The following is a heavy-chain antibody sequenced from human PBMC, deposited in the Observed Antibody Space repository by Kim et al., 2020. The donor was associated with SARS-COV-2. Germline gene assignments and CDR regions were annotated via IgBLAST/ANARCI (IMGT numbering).Heavy chain of an antibody. CDR3: SRDAEYVAYRVLQSRDY. Sequence: GGSLRLSCSTSGFTFTGYDMSWVRQAPGKGLEWVAGDDTVGSKNYDASLRRGFSIASSDSTNNLLLQLMSLTAADAAVVYCSRDAEYVAYRVLQSRDYLG. CDR1: GFTFTGYD. D-gene: IGHD3-16*01. CDR2: DDTVGSK. J-gene: IGHJ4*01. V-gene: IGHV3-66*01.